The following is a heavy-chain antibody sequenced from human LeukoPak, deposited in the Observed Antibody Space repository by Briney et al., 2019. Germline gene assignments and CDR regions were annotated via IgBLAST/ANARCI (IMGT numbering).Heavy chain of an antibody. V-gene: IGHV1-69*01. CDR1: GGTFSSYA. D-gene: IGHD3-10*01. CDR3: ACTVVRGVIGSLLFDY. CDR2: IIPIFGTA. Sequence: SVKVSCKASGGTFSSYAISWVRQAPGQGLEWMGGIIPIFGTADYAQKFQGRVTITADESTSTAYMELSSLRSEDTAVYYCACTVVRGVIGSLLFDYWGQGTLVTVSS. J-gene: IGHJ4*02.